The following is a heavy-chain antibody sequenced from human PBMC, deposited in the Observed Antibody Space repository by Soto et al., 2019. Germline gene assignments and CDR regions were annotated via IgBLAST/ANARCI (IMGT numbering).Heavy chain of an antibody. V-gene: IGHV3-30-3*01. CDR3: ARGDGIVGRTGSFDY. CDR1: GFTFSSYA. Sequence: GGSLRFSCAASGFTFSSYAMHWVRQAPGKGLEWVAVISYDGSNKYYADSVKGRFTISRDNSKNTLYLQMNSLRAEDTAVYYCARGDGIVGRTGSFDYWGQGTLVTVSS. J-gene: IGHJ4*02. CDR2: ISYDGSNK. D-gene: IGHD1-26*01.